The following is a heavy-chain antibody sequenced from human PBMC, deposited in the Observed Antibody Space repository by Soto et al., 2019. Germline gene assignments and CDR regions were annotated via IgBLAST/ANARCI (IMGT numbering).Heavy chain of an antibody. V-gene: IGHV1-3*01. CDR3: ARGRWSVSKANYYFDY. CDR2: INAGNGDI. J-gene: IGHJ4*02. CDR1: GYTFTDYA. Sequence: QVHLVQSGAEVKKPGASVMVSCRASGYTFTDYAMNWVRQAPGQRPEWMGWINAGNGDIKYSQNFQGRVTITRDASASTAYMELRSLTSEDTAVYFCARGRWSVSKANYYFDYWGQGTLVTVSS. D-gene: IGHD6-13*01.